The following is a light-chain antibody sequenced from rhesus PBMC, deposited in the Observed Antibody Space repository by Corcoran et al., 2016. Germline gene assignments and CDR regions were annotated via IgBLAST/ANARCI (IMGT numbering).Light chain of an antibody. CDR3: LQSKNSPYS. CDR1: ESVSFFGINL. J-gene: IGKJ2*01. CDR2: QAS. V-gene: IGKV7-13*01. Sequence: DFVLTQSPASLAVSPGQRATITCRASESVSFFGINLIHWYQQKPGKLPKLLIYQASTKDTGVPARFSGSGSGTDFTLIINLVEADDAADYYCLQSKNSPYSFGRGTKVEIK.